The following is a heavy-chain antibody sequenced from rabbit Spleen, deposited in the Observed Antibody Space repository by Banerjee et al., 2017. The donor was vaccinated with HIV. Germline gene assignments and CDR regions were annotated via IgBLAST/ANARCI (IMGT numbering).Heavy chain of an antibody. Sequence: QSLEESGGDLVKPGASLTLTCTASGFSFSSSDYMGWARQAPVKGLEWISCISGSSSGFTYSVSWAKGQFTCSKTSSTTVTLQMSSLTAVATATYFCASDLPTVVGWNLSLWGQATLVSV. CDR3: ASDLPTVVGWNLSL. V-gene: IGHV1S40*01. CDR2: ISGSSSGFT. CDR1: GFSFSSSDY. J-gene: IGHJ3*01. D-gene: IGHD1-1*01.